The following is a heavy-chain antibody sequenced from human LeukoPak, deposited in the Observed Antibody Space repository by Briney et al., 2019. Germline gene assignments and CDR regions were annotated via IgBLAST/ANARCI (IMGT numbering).Heavy chain of an antibody. CDR1: GGTFSSYA. J-gene: IGHJ4*02. D-gene: IGHD3-10*01. CDR2: IIPITGIA. V-gene: IGHV1-69*04. Sequence: ASVKVSCKASGGTFSSYAISWVRQAPGQGLEWMGRIIPITGIANQAQKFQGRVTITADRSTSTAYMELSSLRSEDTAVYYCAGGNDYGSGSYYPDFDYWGQGTLVAVSS. CDR3: AGGNDYGSGSYYPDFDY.